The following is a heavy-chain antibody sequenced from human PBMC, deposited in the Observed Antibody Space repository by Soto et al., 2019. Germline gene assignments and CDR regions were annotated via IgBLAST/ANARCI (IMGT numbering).Heavy chain of an antibody. Sequence: EVQLVESGGGFVQPGGSLRFSCAASGFPFRSNWMLWVRQVPGKEMVWVSRVSGDGTITTYADSFKGRFSTSRDNAKSTLYLQLNSLRAEDTAVYYCARGAAHNSYFMDVWGKGTTVIVSS. J-gene: IGHJ6*03. CDR1: GFPFRSNW. V-gene: IGHV3-74*01. CDR3: ARGAAHNSYFMDV. CDR2: VSGDGTIT. D-gene: IGHD6-13*01.